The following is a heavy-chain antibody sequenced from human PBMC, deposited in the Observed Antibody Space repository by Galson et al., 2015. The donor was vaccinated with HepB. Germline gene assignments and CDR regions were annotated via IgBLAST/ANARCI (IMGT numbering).Heavy chain of an antibody. V-gene: IGHV3-23*01. CDR2: ISDSGENT. CDR3: AKEAGIVGAQY. D-gene: IGHD1-26*01. CDR1: GFAFASYA. Sequence: SLRLSCAASGFAFASYAMSWVRQAPGKGLEWVSVISDSGENTFYADSAKGRFTLSRDNSKNTLYLQMNSLRAEDTAVYYCAKEAGIVGAQYWGQGTLVTVSS. J-gene: IGHJ4*02.